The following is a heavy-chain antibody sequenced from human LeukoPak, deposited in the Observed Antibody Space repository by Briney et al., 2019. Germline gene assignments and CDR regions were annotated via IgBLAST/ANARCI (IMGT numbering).Heavy chain of an antibody. Sequence: GASVKVSCKASGGTFSSYTISWVRQAPGQGLEWMGRIIPILGIANYAQKFQGRVTITADKSTSTAYMELSSLRSEDTAVYYCATLPVAIFGVPTPFDYWGQGTLVTVSS. CDR1: GGTFSSYT. CDR2: IIPILGIA. D-gene: IGHD3-3*01. J-gene: IGHJ4*02. CDR3: ATLPVAIFGVPTPFDY. V-gene: IGHV1-69*02.